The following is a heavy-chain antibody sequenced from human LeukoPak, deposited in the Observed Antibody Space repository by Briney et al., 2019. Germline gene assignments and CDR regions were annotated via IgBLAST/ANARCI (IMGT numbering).Heavy chain of an antibody. J-gene: IGHJ6*02. Sequence: SGTLSLTCAVSGGSISSSNWWSWVRQPPGKGLEWIGEIYHSGSTNYNPSLKSRVTISVDKSKNQFSLKLSSVTAADTAVYYCARDRGGYCTNGVCYKPPYYYYGMDVWGQGTTVTVSS. CDR2: IYHSGST. CDR3: ARDRGGYCTNGVCYKPPYYYYGMDV. D-gene: IGHD2-8*01. CDR1: GGSISSSNW. V-gene: IGHV4-4*02.